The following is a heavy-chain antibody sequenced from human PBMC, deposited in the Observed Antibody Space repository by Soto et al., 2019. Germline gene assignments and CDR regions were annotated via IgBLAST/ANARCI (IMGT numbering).Heavy chain of an antibody. V-gene: IGHV3-74*01. CDR1: GFTFSSYW. CDR2: INSDGSST. CDR3: ASSLLTPFDY. Sequence: GESLKISCAASGFTFSSYWMHWVRQVPGKGLVWVSRINSDGSSTFYADSVKGRFTISRDNAKNTLYLQMNSLRAEDTAVYYCASSLLTPFDYWGQGTLVTVSS. J-gene: IGHJ4*02. D-gene: IGHD7-27*01.